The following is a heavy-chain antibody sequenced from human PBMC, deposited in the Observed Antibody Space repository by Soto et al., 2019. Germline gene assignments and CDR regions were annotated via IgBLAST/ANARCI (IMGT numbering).Heavy chain of an antibody. J-gene: IGHJ4*02. CDR1: GFTFSNCA. CDR3: AKGNTSGWYFFDY. D-gene: IGHD6-19*01. Sequence: EVQVWESGGGLVQPGGSLRLSCEASGFTFSNCAMSWVRQAPGKGLELVSGISGTGRSTFYADSVNDRFTISRDNSKNIVYLQMNSLRAEDTAVYYCAKGNTSGWYFFDYWGQGTLVTVSS. V-gene: IGHV3-23*01. CDR2: ISGTGRST.